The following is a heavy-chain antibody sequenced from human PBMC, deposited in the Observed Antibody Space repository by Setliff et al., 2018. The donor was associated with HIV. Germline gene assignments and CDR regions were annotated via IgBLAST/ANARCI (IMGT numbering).Heavy chain of an antibody. CDR1: GGSLSGYY. V-gene: IGHV4-34*01. D-gene: IGHD6-19*01. CDR2: VSHTGST. J-gene: IGHJ4*02. Sequence: SETLSLTCAVYGGSLSGYYWRWIRQPPGKGLEWIGDVSHTGSTNYNPSPKSRITISADTPKNQFSLKLSSVTAADTAVYYCARLNISIAVDYWGQGTLVTVSS. CDR3: ARLNISIAVDY.